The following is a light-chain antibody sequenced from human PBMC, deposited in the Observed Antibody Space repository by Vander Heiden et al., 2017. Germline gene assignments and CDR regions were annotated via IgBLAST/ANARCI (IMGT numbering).Light chain of an antibody. CDR1: QSLLHSNGYNY. CDR3: MQALQTPLT. Sequence: DFVMTQSPLSLPVTPGEPASTSCRSSQSLLHSNGYNYLDWYVQKPGQSPQLLISLGSNRASGVPDRFSGSGSGTDFTLKISRVEAEDVGVYYCMQALQTPLTFGGGTRVEIK. J-gene: IGKJ4*01. CDR2: LGS. V-gene: IGKV2-28*01.